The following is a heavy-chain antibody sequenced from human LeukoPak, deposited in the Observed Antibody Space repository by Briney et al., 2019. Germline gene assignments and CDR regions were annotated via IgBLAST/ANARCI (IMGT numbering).Heavy chain of an antibody. Sequence: GRSLRLSCAASGLSFSSYGMHWVRQGPGKGLEWVAAISPDGDNEYYADSVKGRTTISRDNSKNTLYLQMNSLTTDDTAVYYCAKDGPYTSSFDYWGQGTLVTVSS. V-gene: IGHV3-30*18. CDR2: ISPDGDNE. CDR1: GLSFSSYG. D-gene: IGHD6-13*01. J-gene: IGHJ4*02. CDR3: AKDGPYTSSFDY.